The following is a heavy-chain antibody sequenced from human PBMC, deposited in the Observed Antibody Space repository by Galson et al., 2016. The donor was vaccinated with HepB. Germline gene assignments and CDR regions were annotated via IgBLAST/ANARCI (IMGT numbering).Heavy chain of an antibody. CDR1: GYMFTSYG. CDR2: ISVSNGDT. V-gene: IGHV1-18*01. Sequence: SVKVSCKASGYMFTSYGISWVRQAPGQGLEWMGWISVSNGDTNYAQKLQGRVTMTTDTSKNNAYMELRSLKSDDKAVYYCARDPYYEILTGYRGAQNFDNWGQGAMVTVSS. CDR3: ARDPYYEILTGYRGAQNFDN. D-gene: IGHD3-9*01. J-gene: IGHJ3*02.